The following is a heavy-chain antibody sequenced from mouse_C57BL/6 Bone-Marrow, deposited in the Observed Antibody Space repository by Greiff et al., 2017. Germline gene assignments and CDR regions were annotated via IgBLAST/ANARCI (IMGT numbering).Heavy chain of an antibody. CDR2: IHPNSGST. CDR1: GYTFTSYW. D-gene: IGHD1-1*01. V-gene: IGHV1-64*01. J-gene: IGHJ4*01. Sequence: QVQLQQPGAELVKPGASVKLSCKASGYTFTSYWMHWVKQRPGQGLEWIGMIHPNSGSTNYNEKFKSKATLTVDKSSSTAYMQLSSLTSEDSAVYYCARTPYNCGSNYYAMDDWGQGTSVTVSS. CDR3: ARTPYNCGSNYYAMDD.